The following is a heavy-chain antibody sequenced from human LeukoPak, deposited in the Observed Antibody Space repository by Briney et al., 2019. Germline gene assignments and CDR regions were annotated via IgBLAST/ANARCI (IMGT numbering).Heavy chain of an antibody. Sequence: PSETLSLTCTVSGGSISSYYWTWIRQPAGKGLEWIGRIYTSGISNYDPSLKSRATMSVDTSKNKFSLKLSSVTAADTAVYYCARGGIAAADVGMDVWGQGTTVTVSS. CDR3: ARGGIAAADVGMDV. D-gene: IGHD6-13*01. J-gene: IGHJ6*02. CDR2: IYTSGIS. CDR1: GGSISSYY. V-gene: IGHV4-4*07.